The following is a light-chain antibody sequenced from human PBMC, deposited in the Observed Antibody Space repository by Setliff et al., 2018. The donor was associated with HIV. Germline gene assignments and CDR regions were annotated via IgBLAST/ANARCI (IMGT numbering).Light chain of an antibody. V-gene: IGLV2-14*03. CDR3: SSYTSNTNVV. Sequence: QSVLPQPASVSGSPGQSITISCTGTSSDVGAYNYVSWYQHHPGKAPKLMIYDVSQRPSGVSNRFSGSKSGSTASLTISGLQAEDEADYYCSSYTSNTNVVFGGGAK. J-gene: IGLJ2*01. CDR2: DVS. CDR1: SSDVGAYNY.